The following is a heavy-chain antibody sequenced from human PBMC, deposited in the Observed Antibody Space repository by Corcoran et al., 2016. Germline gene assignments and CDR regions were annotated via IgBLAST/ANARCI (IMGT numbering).Heavy chain of an antibody. CDR1: GGSISSYY. CDR3: ARTYYDLWSGYQNWFDP. J-gene: IGHJ5*02. Sequence: QVQLQESGPGLVKPSETLSLTCTVSGGSISSYYWSWIRQPPGKGLEWIGYIYYSGSTNYNPSLKSRVTISVDTSKNQFSLKLSSVTAADTAVYYCARTYYDLWSGYQNWFDPWGQGTLVTVSS. V-gene: IGHV4-59*01. CDR2: IYYSGST. D-gene: IGHD3-3*01.